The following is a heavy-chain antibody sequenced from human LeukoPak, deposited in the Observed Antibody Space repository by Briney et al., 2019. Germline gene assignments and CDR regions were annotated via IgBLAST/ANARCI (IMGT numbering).Heavy chain of an antibody. D-gene: IGHD2-15*01. V-gene: IGHV3-23*01. CDR1: GFTFSSSA. Sequence: GGSLRLSCAASGFTFSSSAMSGVRQAPGKGLEWVSAISNNGGYTYYADSVQGRFTISRDNSKSTLCLQMNSLRAEDTAVYYCAKQLGYCSDGSCYFPYWGQGTLVTVSS. J-gene: IGHJ4*02. CDR3: AKQLGYCSDGSCYFPY. CDR2: ISNNGGYT.